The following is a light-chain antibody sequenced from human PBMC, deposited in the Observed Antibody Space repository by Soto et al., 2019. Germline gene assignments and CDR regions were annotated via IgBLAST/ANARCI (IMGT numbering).Light chain of an antibody. CDR2: AAS. J-gene: IGKJ1*01. CDR3: QQGDSAPWT. V-gene: IGKV1-39*01. Sequence: DIEMTQSPSSLSAAVGDRVTITCRASQSISNYLEWYQQKPGKAPKLLIYAASSLQGGVPSRFSGSGSGTAFTLTISNLQPEDFATYYCQQGDSAPWTFGQGTKVEIK. CDR1: QSISNY.